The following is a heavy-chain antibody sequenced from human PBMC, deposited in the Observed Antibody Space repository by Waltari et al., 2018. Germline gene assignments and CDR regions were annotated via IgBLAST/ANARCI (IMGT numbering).Heavy chain of an antibody. CDR3: ARGEYNFAWGSTWDV. D-gene: IGHD1-20*01. CDR1: GGTLSGYS. CDR2: FNTILGKT. J-gene: IGHJ6*04. V-gene: IGHV1-69*05. Sequence: QVQLLQSGTEVRKTGSSVKVSCQVSGGTLSGYSVAWVRQAPGHGLEWVACFNTILGKTSRAQTFQGRLSLTMDESTNTAYMELSSLNNEDTGIYYCARGEYNFAWGSTWDVWGKGTTVTVSS.